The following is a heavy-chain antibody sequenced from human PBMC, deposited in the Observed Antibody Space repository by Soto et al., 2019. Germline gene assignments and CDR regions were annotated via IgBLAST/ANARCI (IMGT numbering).Heavy chain of an antibody. CDR1: GFTFSSFG. V-gene: IGHV3-33*01. J-gene: IGHJ6*02. CDR3: ARDATYDSLWSGYYPARNGMDV. CDR2: IWDDGSKK. Sequence: VQVVESGGGVVQPGRSLRLSCAASGFTFSSFGMHWVRQAPGTGLEWVSLIWDDGSKKSSGDSVKGRFTISRDNSRKTVYLQMNSLRADYTAVYYCARDATYDSLWSGYYPARNGMDVWGQGTTVTVAS. D-gene: IGHD3-3*01.